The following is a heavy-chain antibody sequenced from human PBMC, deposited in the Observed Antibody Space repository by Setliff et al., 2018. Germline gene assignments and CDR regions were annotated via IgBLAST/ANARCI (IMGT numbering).Heavy chain of an antibody. J-gene: IGHJ3*02. D-gene: IGHD3-10*01. Sequence: ASVKVSCKASGCTFSGYAISWVRQAPGQGLEWMGGIIPILGIANYAQKFQGRVTITADKSTSTAYMELSSLRSEDTAVYYCARVYYGSGSYLGALDIWGQGTMVTVSS. CDR1: GCTFSGYA. CDR2: IIPILGIA. V-gene: IGHV1-69*10. CDR3: ARVYYGSGSYLGALDI.